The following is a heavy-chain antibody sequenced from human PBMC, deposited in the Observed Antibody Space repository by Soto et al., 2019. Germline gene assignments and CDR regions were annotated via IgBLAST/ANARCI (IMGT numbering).Heavy chain of an antibody. J-gene: IGHJ6*02. Sequence: PSETLSLTCTVCGGSXSRYYWSWIRQPPGKGLEWIGYIYYSGSTNYNPSLKSRVTISVDTSKNQFSLKLSSVTAADTAVYYCARVGRYYGDSIYYYGMDVSGQGTTVTVSS. D-gene: IGHD4-17*01. CDR3: ARVGRYYGDSIYYYGMDV. CDR1: GGSXSRYY. CDR2: IYYSGST. V-gene: IGHV4-59*01.